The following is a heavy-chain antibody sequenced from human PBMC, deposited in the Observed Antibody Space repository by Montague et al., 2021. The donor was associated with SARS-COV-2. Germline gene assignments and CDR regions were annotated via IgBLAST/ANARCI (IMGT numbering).Heavy chain of an antibody. Sequence: TLSLTCTVSGGSISNGGYYCSWIRPHPGKGPEWIGYMYDSGSTYYNPSLTSRVTMSLDTSKNQFSLKLSSVTAADTAVYYCARGDGVVVAAPYIWGQGTMVTVSS. V-gene: IGHV4-31*03. CDR2: MYDSGST. D-gene: IGHD2-15*01. CDR3: ARGDGVVVAAPYI. CDR1: GGSISNGGYY. J-gene: IGHJ3*02.